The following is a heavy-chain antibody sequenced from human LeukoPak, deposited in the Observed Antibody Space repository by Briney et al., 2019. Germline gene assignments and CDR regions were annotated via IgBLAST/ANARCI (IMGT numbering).Heavy chain of an antibody. Sequence: SETLSLTCAVYGGSFSGYYWSWIRQPPGKGLEWIGEINHSGSTNYNPSLKSRVTISLDTSKNQFSLKLSSVTAADTAVYYCARHTRRNSGSYKRFRIDGFDYWGQGTLVTVSS. D-gene: IGHD1-26*01. V-gene: IGHV4-34*01. J-gene: IGHJ4*02. CDR2: INHSGST. CDR3: ARHTRRNSGSYKRFRIDGFDY. CDR1: GGSFSGYY.